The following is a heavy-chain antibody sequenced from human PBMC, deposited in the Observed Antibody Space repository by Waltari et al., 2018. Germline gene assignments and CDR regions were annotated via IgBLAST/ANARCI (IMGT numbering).Heavy chain of an antibody. CDR1: GGTFSSYA. J-gene: IGHJ3*02. V-gene: IGHV1-69*13. CDR3: ARSLPSGYDSMGDAFDI. Sequence: QVQLVQSGAEVKKPGSSVKVSCKASGGTFSSYAISWVRQAPGQGLEWMGGISPIFGTANYAQKFQGRVTITADESTSTAYMELSSLRSEDTAVYYCARSLPSGYDSMGDAFDIWGQGTMVTVSS. D-gene: IGHD5-12*01. CDR2: ISPIFGTA.